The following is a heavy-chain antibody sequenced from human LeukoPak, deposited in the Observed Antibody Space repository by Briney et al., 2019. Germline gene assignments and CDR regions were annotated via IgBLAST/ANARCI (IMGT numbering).Heavy chain of an antibody. J-gene: IGHJ6*04. CDR3: ARGILWFGEDYYGMDV. V-gene: IGHV1-69*17. CDR1: GGTFSSYA. D-gene: IGHD3-10*01. Sequence: SVKVSCKASGGTFSSYAISWVRQAPGQGLEWMGGIIPVFGIANYAQKFQGRVTITADKSTSTAYMELSSLRSEDTAVYYCARGILWFGEDYYGMDVWGKGTTVTVSS. CDR2: IIPVFGIA.